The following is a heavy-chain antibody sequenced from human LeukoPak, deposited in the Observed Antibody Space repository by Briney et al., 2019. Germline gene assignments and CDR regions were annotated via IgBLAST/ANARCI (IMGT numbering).Heavy chain of an antibody. J-gene: IGHJ5*02. V-gene: IGHV4-39*07. CDR2: IYYSGST. D-gene: IGHD2-15*01. Sequence: PSETLSLTCTVSGGSISSNTYYWGWIRQPPGKGLEWIGSIYYSGSTYYNPSLKSRVTISVDTSKNQFSLKLSSVTAADTAVYYCARESGYCSGGSCSFDGWFDPWGQGTLVTVSS. CDR3: ARESGYCSGGSCSFDGWFDP. CDR1: GGSISSNTYY.